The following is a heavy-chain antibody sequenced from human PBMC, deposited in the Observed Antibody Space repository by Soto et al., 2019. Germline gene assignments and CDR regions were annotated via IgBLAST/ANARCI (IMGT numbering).Heavy chain of an antibody. V-gene: IGHV1-69*13. J-gene: IGHJ3*02. D-gene: IGHD3-10*01. Sequence: SVKVSCKASGGTFNIYTINWVRQAPGQGLEWIGGIIPLFGTANYAQKFQGRVTITADESTSTAYMELSSLRSEDAAMYYCARDTHYYGSGSFYPPLIWGQGTMVT. CDR3: ARDTHYYGSGSFYPPLI. CDR2: IIPLFGTA. CDR1: GGTFNIYT.